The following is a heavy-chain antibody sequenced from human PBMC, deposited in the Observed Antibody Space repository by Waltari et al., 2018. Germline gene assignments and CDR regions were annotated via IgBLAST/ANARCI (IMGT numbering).Heavy chain of an antibody. CDR1: GFTFSSYG. Sequence: QVQLVESGGGVVQPGRSLRLSCAASGFTFSSYGMHWVRQAPGKGLEWVAVIWYDGSNKYYADSVKGRFTISRDNSKNTLYLQMNSLRAEDTAVYYRARESPKYYYDSSGHFDYWGQGTLVTVSS. V-gene: IGHV3-33*01. D-gene: IGHD3-22*01. J-gene: IGHJ4*02. CDR2: IWYDGSNK. CDR3: ARESPKYYYDSSGHFDY.